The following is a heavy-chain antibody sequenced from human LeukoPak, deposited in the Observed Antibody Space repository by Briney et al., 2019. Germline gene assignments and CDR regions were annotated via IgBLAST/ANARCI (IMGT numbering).Heavy chain of an antibody. Sequence: PSETLSLTCTVSGGSISSSSYYWGWIRQPPGKGLEWIGRIYYSGSTYYNPSLKSRVPISVDTSKNQFSLKLSSVTAADTAVYYCARLQSGSLDYWGQGTLVTVSS. J-gene: IGHJ4*02. CDR2: IYYSGST. CDR1: GGSISSSSYY. D-gene: IGHD6-25*01. V-gene: IGHV4-39*01. CDR3: ARLQSGSLDY.